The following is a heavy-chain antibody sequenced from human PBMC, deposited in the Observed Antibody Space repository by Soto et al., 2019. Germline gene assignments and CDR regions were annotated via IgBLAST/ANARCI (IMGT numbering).Heavy chain of an antibody. V-gene: IGHV4-31*03. Sequence: SDTLSLTCTVSGGSISSGGYYWSWIRQHPGKGLEWIGYIYYSGSTYYNPSLKSRVTISVDTSKNQFSLKLSSVTAADTAVYYRARGLMRWALPTDYCYYGMHLWGQGTTVT. CDR1: GGSISSGGYY. J-gene: IGHJ6*02. D-gene: IGHD1-26*01. CDR2: IYYSGST. CDR3: ARGLMRWALPTDYCYYGMHL.